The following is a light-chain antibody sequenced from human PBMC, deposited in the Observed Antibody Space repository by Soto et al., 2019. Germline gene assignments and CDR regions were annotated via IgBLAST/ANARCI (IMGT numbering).Light chain of an antibody. J-gene: IGKJ3*01. CDR2: GAS. CDR1: QSVSSSY. Sequence: EIVLTQSRGTLSVSPGEIATLSCRSSQSVSSSYLAWYQQKPGQAPRLLIYGASSRATGIPDRFSGSGSGTDFTLTISRLEPEDFAVYYCQEYGSSRGTFGPGTKVDIK. CDR3: QEYGSSRGT. V-gene: IGKV3-20*01.